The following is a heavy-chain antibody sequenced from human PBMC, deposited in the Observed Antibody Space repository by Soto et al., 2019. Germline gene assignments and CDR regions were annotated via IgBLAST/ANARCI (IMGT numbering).Heavy chain of an antibody. V-gene: IGHV3-7*02. CDR1: GFTFSNYW. CDR3: ASLRIEA. J-gene: IGHJ5*01. CDR2: LKPDGSEK. Sequence: EVQLVESGGGLVQPGGSLRLSCAASGFTFSNYWMNWVRQAPGKGLEWVANLKPDGSEKYYVDSVKGRFTISRDNAKNSLFLQMNSLRAENTAVYYCASLRIEACVRGTLVTVSS.